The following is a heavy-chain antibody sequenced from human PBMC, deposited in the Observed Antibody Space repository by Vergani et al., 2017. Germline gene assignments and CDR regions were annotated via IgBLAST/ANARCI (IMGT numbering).Heavy chain of an antibody. D-gene: IGHD3-3*01. CDR2: ISSSGSTI. Sequence: EVQLVESGGGLVKPGGSLRLSCAASGFTFSSYEMNWVRQAPGKGLEWVSYISSSGSTIYYADSVKGRFTITRDNTKNSLYLQMKSLGAEDTAVYYCARASGAFWRFDYWGQGTLVTVSS. J-gene: IGHJ4*02. V-gene: IGHV3-48*03. CDR1: GFTFSSYE. CDR3: ARASGAFWRFDY.